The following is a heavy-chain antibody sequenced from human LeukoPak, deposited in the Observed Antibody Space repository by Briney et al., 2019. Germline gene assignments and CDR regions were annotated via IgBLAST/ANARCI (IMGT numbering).Heavy chain of an antibody. Sequence: GASVKVSCKASGGTFSSYAISWVRQAPGQGLEWMGRIIPIFGIATYARKFQGRVTITADRSTSTAYMELSSLRSEDTAVYYCARGKYSSSWYYFDYWGQGTLVTVSS. V-gene: IGHV1-69*04. D-gene: IGHD6-13*01. CDR1: GGTFSSYA. CDR3: ARGKYSSSWYYFDY. J-gene: IGHJ4*02. CDR2: IIPIFGIA.